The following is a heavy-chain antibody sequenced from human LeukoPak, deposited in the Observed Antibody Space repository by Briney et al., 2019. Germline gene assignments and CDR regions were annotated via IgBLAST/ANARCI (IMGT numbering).Heavy chain of an antibody. CDR1: GYSFTSYW. D-gene: IGHD3-10*01. V-gene: IGHV5-51*01. CDR3: ARVRLVRGVIRGAFDY. J-gene: IGHJ4*02. Sequence: GESLKISCKGSGYSFTSYWIGWVRQMPGKGLEWMGIIYPGDSDPTYSPSFQGQVTFSADRSFYTAYLQWSSLKASDTAIYYCARVRLVRGVIRGAFDYWGQGTRVTVSS. CDR2: IYPGDSDP.